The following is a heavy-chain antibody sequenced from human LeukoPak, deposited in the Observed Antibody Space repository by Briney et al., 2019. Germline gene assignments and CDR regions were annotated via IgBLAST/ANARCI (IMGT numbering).Heavy chain of an antibody. CDR2: IIPIFGTA. CDR1: GGTFSSYA. CDR3: AARWRFMIEDAFDI. Sequence: GASVKVSCKASGGTFSSYAISWVRQAPGQGLEWMGGIIPIFGTANYAQKFQGRVTITTDKSTSTAYMELSSLRSEDTAVYYCAARWRFMIEDAFDIWGQGTMVTVSS. V-gene: IGHV1-69*05. D-gene: IGHD3-22*01. J-gene: IGHJ3*02.